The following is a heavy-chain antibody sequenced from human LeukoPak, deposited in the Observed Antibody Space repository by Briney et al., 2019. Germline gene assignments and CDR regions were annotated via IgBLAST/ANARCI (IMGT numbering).Heavy chain of an antibody. CDR2: IYTSGIT. D-gene: IGHD6-19*01. V-gene: IGHV4-4*07. CDR1: GGSISSYY. Sequence: SETLSLTCTVSGGSISSYYWSWIRQPAGKGLEWIGRIYTSGITEYSPSLKSRVTMSVDTSKNQFSLKLSSVTAADTAVYYCARGLSGGIDAFDIWGQGTMVTVSS. J-gene: IGHJ3*02. CDR3: ARGLSGGIDAFDI.